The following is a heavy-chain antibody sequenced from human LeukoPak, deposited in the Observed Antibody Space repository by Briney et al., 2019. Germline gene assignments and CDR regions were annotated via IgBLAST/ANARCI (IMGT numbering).Heavy chain of an antibody. CDR1: GFTFNSYW. Sequence: PGGSLRLSCAASGFTFNSYWMSWVGQAPGKGLEWVANIDPDGSEKQYGDSVKGRFTTSRDNAKNSLYLQMNSLRAEDTAIYYCARIYYFGDNNWRYFDNWGQGTLVTVSS. V-gene: IGHV3-7*01. J-gene: IGHJ4*02. D-gene: IGHD3-10*01. CDR2: IDPDGSEK. CDR3: ARIYYFGDNNWRYFDN.